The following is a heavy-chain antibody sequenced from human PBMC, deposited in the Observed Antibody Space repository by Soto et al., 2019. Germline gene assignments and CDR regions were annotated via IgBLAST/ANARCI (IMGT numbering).Heavy chain of an antibody. Sequence: GGSLRLSCAASGFTVSSNYMSWVRQAPGKGLEWVSVIYSGGSTYYADSVKGRFTISRDNSKNTLYLQMNSLRAEDTAVYYCASARTTYGDVYYYYYMDVWGKGTTVTVSS. CDR3: ASARTTYGDVYYYYYMDV. CDR1: GFTVSSNY. J-gene: IGHJ6*03. V-gene: IGHV3-66*01. CDR2: IYSGGST. D-gene: IGHD4-17*01.